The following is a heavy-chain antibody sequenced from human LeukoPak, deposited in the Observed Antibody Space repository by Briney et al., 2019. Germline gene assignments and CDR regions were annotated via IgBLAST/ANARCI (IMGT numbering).Heavy chain of an antibody. CDR2: IYYSGST. J-gene: IGHJ4*02. CDR3: ARAIPYYFDY. V-gene: IGHV4-39*07. CDR1: GGSISSSSYY. Sequence: SETLSPTCTVSGGSISSSSYYWGWIRQPPGKGLEWIGSIYYSGSTNYNPSLKSRVTISVDTSKNQFSLKLSSVTAADTAVYYCARAIPYYFDYWGQGTLVTVSS. D-gene: IGHD2-21*01.